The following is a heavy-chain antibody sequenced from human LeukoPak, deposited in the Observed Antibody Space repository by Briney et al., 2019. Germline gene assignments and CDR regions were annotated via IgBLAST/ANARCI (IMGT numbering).Heavy chain of an antibody. J-gene: IGHJ4*02. V-gene: IGHV4-59*08. D-gene: IGHD3-9*01. Sequence: SETLSLTCTVSGGCISSYYCSWIRQPPGKGLEWIGYIYYSGSTNYNPSLKSRVTISVDTSKNQFFLKLTSVTAADTAVYYCARALTNLRYFDWSVGDYWGQGTLVTVSS. CDR2: IYYSGST. CDR3: ARALTNLRYFDWSVGDY. CDR1: GGCISSYY.